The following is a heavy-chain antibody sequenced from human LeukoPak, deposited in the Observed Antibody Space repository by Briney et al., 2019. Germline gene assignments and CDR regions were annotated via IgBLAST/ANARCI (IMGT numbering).Heavy chain of an antibody. D-gene: IGHD2-15*01. Sequence: SETLSLTCTVSGYSISSGYYWGWIRQPPGKGLEWIGSIYHSGSTYYNPSLKSRVTISVDTSKNQFSLKLSSVTAADTAVYYCARPYCSGGSCPFNYWDQGTLVTVSS. J-gene: IGHJ4*02. CDR3: ARPYCSGGSCPFNY. CDR2: IYHSGST. CDR1: GYSISSGYY. V-gene: IGHV4-38-2*02.